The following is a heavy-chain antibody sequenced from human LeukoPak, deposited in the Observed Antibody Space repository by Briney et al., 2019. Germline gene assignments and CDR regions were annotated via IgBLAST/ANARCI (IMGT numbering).Heavy chain of an antibody. CDR1: GGSISSYY. D-gene: IGHD3-16*02. CDR3: ARRPHYDYVWGSYRSYYYYMDV. Sequence: PSETLSLTCTVSGGSISSYYWSWIRQPPGKGLEWIGEINHSGSTNYNPSLKSRVTISVDTSKNQFSLKLSSVTAADTAVYYCARRPHYDYVWGSYRSYYYYMDVWGKGTTVTVSS. CDR2: INHSGST. J-gene: IGHJ6*03. V-gene: IGHV4-34*01.